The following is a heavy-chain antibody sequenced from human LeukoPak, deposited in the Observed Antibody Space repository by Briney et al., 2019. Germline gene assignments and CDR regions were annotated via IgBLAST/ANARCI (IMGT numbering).Heavy chain of an antibody. CDR3: ARARLLMWFDP. J-gene: IGHJ5*02. CDR1: GGSFSGYS. V-gene: IGHV4-34*01. D-gene: IGHD6-6*01. CDR2: INHSGST. Sequence: SETLSLTCAVSGGSFSGYSWSWIRQPPGKGLEWIEEINHSGSTNYNPSLKSRVPISVHPSKKQFSLKLSSVTPADTAVYYCARARLLMWFDPWGQGTLVTVSS.